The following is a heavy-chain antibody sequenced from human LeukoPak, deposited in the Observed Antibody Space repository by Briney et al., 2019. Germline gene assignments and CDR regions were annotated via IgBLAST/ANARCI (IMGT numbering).Heavy chain of an antibody. J-gene: IGHJ2*01. D-gene: IGHD3-9*01. CDR3: ARPKYDILTGRLLYFDL. CDR1: EYSFTIYW. Sequence: GDSLNISGKCSEYSFTIYWIGWVGQMPGKGLDWMGIIYPGDSDTRYNPSFKGQVTISANKSISTAYLQWSSLKASDTAMYYCARPKYDILTGRLLYFDLWGRGTLVTVSS. CDR2: IYPGDSDT. V-gene: IGHV5-51*01.